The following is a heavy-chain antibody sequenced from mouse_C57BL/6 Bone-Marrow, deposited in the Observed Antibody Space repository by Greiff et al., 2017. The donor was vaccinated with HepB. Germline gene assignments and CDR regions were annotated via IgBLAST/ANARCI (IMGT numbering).Heavy chain of an antibody. CDR3: ARAVYYYGSRTGAMDY. D-gene: IGHD1-1*01. V-gene: IGHV1-64*01. CDR2: IHPNSGST. CDR1: GYTFTSYW. J-gene: IGHJ4*01. Sequence: QVQLQQPGAELVKPGASVKLSCKASGYTFTSYWMHWVKQRPGQGLEWIGMIHPNSGSTNYNEKFKSKATLTVDKSSSTAYMQLSSLTSEDSAVYYCARAVYYYGSRTGAMDYWGQGTSVTVSS.